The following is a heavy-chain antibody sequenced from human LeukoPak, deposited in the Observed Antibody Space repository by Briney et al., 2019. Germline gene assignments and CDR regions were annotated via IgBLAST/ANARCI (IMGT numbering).Heavy chain of an antibody. D-gene: IGHD2-2*01. CDR2: IYPGDSDT. CDR3: ARGTGQGYCSSTSCWRHWFDP. CDR1: GYSFTSYW. V-gene: IGHV5-51*01. Sequence: GESLKISCKGSGYSFTSYWIGWVRQMPGKGLEWMGIIYPGDSDTRYSPSFQGQVTISADKSISTAYLQWSSLKASDTAMYYCARGTGQGYCSSTSCWRHWFDPWGQGTLVTVSS. J-gene: IGHJ5*02.